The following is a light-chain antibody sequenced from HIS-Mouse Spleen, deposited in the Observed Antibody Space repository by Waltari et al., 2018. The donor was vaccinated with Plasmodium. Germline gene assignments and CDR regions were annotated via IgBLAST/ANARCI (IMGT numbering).Light chain of an antibody. CDR1: SSDVGGYNY. Sequence: QSALTQPASVSGSPGQSIPISCTGTSSDVGGYNYVSWYQQHPGKAPKLIIYDVSNRPSGVSNRFSGSKSGNTASLTISGLQAEDEADYYCSSYTSSSTLNYVFGTGTKVTVL. CDR2: DVS. J-gene: IGLJ1*01. CDR3: SSYTSSSTLNYV. V-gene: IGLV2-14*03.